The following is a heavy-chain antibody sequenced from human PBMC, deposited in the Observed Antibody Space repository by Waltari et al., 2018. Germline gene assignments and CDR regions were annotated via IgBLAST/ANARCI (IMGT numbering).Heavy chain of an antibody. J-gene: IGHJ2*01. D-gene: IGHD6-13*01. V-gene: IGHV1-2*02. CDR3: GRSSGAAGNGWFFDL. Sequence: QVQLVQSGAEMKKPGASVKVSCKSSGYTFTDNYIHWVRQAPGQGFEWLGWINPNNGCTLYAQKFPDRVTMTRDTSVSTVYMELSRLTSDDTAVYYCGRSSGAAGNGWFFDLWGRGTLVTVSS. CDR1: GYTFTDNY. CDR2: INPNNGCT.